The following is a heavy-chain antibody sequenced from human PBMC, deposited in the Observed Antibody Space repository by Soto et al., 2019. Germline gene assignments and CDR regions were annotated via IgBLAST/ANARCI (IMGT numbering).Heavy chain of an antibody. CDR1: GGSISSSIYY. CDR3: AKQREYSLYYFDQ. J-gene: IGHJ4*02. V-gene: IGHV4-39*01. Sequence: SETLSLTCTVSGGSISSSIYYWGWVRQPPGKGLEWIASVYYSGSTYYNPSLKSRVTISADTSKNQFSLKLNSVTAADTAVYYCAKQREYSLYYFDQWGQGTLVTVSS. CDR2: VYYSGST. D-gene: IGHD5-18*01.